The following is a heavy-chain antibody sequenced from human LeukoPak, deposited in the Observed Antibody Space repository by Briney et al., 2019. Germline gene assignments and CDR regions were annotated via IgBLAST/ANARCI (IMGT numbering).Heavy chain of an antibody. D-gene: IGHD3-3*01. CDR2: INHSGST. V-gene: IGHV4-34*01. CDR1: GGSFSGYY. CDR3: ARARVVNTYYDMDV. J-gene: IGHJ6*02. Sequence: SETLSLTCAVYGGSFSGYYWSWIRQTPGKGLEWIGEINHSGSTNYNPSLKSRITISVDTSKNQFSLKLSSVTAADTAVYYCARARVVNTYYDMDVWGQGTTVTVSS.